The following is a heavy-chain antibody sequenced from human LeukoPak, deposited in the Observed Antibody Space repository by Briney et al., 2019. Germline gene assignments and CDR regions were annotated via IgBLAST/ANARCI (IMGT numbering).Heavy chain of an antibody. Sequence: SETLSLTCTVPGDSTSGYYWSWIRQPAEKGLEWIGRIYSSGSANYNPSLKSRVTMSLDTSKEQFYLQMNSVTAADTAIYYCARERSSGLALWGQGALVTVSS. CDR3: ARERSSGLAL. J-gene: IGHJ5*02. V-gene: IGHV4-4*07. D-gene: IGHD6-19*01. CDR2: IYSSGSA. CDR1: GDSTSGYY.